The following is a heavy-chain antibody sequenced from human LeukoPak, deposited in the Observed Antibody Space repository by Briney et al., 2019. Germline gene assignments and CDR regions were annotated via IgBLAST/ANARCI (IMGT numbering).Heavy chain of an antibody. CDR2: INPSGGST. D-gene: IGHD6-13*01. CDR3: AQQHLEADAFDI. V-gene: IGHV1-46*01. CDR1: GYTFTSYY. Sequence: VSVKVSCKASGYTFTSYYIHWVRQAPGQGLEWMGIINPSGGSTSYAQKFQGRVTMTSDTSTSTVYMELSSLRSEDTAVYYCAQQHLEADAFDIWGQGTMVTVSS. J-gene: IGHJ3*02.